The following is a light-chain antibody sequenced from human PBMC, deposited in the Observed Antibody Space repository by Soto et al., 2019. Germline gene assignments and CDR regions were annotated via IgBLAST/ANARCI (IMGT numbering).Light chain of an antibody. CDR3: QPYSSYSS. CDR2: DAS. J-gene: IGKJ2*01. V-gene: IGKV1-5*01. Sequence: DIQMTQSPSTLSASVGDRVTITCRASQSISGWLAWYQQKPGKAPNLLISDASRLESGVPSRFSGSGSGTEFTLTISGLQPDDFATYYCQPYSSYSSVGQGTKLEIK. CDR1: QSISGW.